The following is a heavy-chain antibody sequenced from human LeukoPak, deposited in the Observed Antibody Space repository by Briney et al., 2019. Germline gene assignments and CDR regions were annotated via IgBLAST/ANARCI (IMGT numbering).Heavy chain of an antibody. V-gene: IGHV1-2*06. CDR1: GYTFTGYY. CDR2: INPNSGGT. D-gene: IGHD3-22*01. Sequence: GASVKVSCKASGYTFTGYYMHWVRQAPGQGLEWMGRINPNSGGTNYAQKFQGRVTMTRDTSISTAYMELSRLRSDDTAVYYCAVFQYDSSRPQLNFDYWGQGTLVTVSS. CDR3: AVFQYDSSRPQLNFDY. J-gene: IGHJ4*02.